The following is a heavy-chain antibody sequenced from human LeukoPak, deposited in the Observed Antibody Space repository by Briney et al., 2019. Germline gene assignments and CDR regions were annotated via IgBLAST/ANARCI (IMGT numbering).Heavy chain of an antibody. J-gene: IGHJ4*02. CDR3: ATRGGYDYSRDY. CDR1: GGSISSSTYY. CDR2: IYYSGST. Sequence: PSETLSLTCTVSGGSISSSTYYWGWIRQPPGKGLEWIGSIYYSGSTYYNPSLKSRLTISVDTSKNQFSLKLSSVTAADTAVYCCATRGGYDYSRDYWGQGTLVTVSS. V-gene: IGHV4-39*01. D-gene: IGHD5-12*01.